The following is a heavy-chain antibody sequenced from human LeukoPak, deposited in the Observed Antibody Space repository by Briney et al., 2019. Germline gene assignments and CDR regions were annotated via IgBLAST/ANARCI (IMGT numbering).Heavy chain of an antibody. Sequence: SETLSLTCAVYGGSFSGYYWSWIRQPPGKGLEWIGYIYYSGSTNYNPSLKSRVTISVDTSKNQFSLKLSSVTAADTAVYYCARHRTYYDILTGYLSSTDAFDIWGQGTMVTVSS. CDR1: GGSFSGYY. J-gene: IGHJ3*02. V-gene: IGHV4-59*08. CDR3: ARHRTYYDILTGYLSSTDAFDI. D-gene: IGHD3-9*01. CDR2: IYYSGST.